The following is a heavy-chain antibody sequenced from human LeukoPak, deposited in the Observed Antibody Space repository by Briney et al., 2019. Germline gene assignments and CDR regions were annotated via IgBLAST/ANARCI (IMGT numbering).Heavy chain of an antibody. CDR2: ITIRSNFI. V-gene: IGHV3-21*06. CDR3: TRDGHGDGFMSGYSYFGMDV. J-gene: IGHJ6*02. CDR1: GFSLSSYS. D-gene: IGHD3-3*01. Sequence: GGSLRLSCAASGFSLSSYSVNWVRQAPGKGLEWVSSITIRSNFIYYADSVRGRFTISRDNAKSSLFLQMNNLRAEDTAVYFCTRDGHGDGFMSGYSYFGMDVWGQGTTVTVSS.